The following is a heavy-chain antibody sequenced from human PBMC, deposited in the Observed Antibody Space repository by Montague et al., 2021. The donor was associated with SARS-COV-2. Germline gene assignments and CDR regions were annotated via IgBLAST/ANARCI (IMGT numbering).Heavy chain of an antibody. CDR3: VRHPHYDGLNGPPDF. D-gene: IGHD3-9*01. CDR1: GVSVTDYY. J-gene: IGHJ4*02. V-gene: IGHV4-59*08. CDR2: VLYNKGT. Sequence: ETLSLTCTVSGVSVTDYYWSWIRQPPGKGLEWVGDVLYNKGTNLNPSLKSRVAISVDTSKNQFSLRLTSVTAADTALYYCVRHPHYDGLNGPPDFWDQGTSVTVSS.